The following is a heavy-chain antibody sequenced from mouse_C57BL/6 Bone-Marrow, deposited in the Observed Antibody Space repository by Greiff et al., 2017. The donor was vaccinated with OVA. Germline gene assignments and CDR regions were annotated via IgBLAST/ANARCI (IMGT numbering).Heavy chain of an antibody. CDR3: ARRDYYGSSVDY. CDR1: GFTFSDYY. V-gene: IGHV5-12*01. J-gene: IGHJ2*01. D-gene: IGHD1-1*01. CDR2: ISNGGGST. Sequence: EVKVVESGGGLVQPGGSLKLSCAASGFTFSDYYMYWVRQTPEKRLEWVAYISNGGGSTYYPDTVKGRFTISRDNAKNTLYLQMSRLKSEDTAMYYCARRDYYGSSVDYWGQGTTLTVSS.